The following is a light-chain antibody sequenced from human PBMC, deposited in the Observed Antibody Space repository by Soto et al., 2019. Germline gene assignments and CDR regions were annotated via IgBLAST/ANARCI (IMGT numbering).Light chain of an antibody. CDR2: EDI. CDR3: YVKDSSGNYV. J-gene: IGLJ1*01. Sequence: SYELTQPPSVSVSPGQTARITCSGDVLPKKFAYWYQQKSGQAPVLLMYEDIKRPSGIPERFSGSSSGTMATLTISGARVEAEADYYCYVKDSSGNYVFGSGTRSPS. CDR1: VLPKKF. V-gene: IGLV3-10*01.